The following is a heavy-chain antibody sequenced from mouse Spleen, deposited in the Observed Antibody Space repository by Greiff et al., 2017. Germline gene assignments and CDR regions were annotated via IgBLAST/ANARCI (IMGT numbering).Heavy chain of an antibody. J-gene: IGHJ1*01. V-gene: IGHV1-63*01. Sequence: VQLQQSGPELVKPGASVKISCKASGYTFTNYWIGWAKQRPGHGLEWIGDIYPGGGYTNYNEKFKGKATLTADKSSSTAYMQFSSLTSEDSAIYYCARSGHYWYFDVWGAGTTVTVSS. CDR2: IYPGGGYT. CDR1: GYTFTNYW. CDR3: ARSGHYWYFDV.